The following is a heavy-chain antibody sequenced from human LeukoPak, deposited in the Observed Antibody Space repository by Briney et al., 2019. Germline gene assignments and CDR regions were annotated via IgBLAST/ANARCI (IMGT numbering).Heavy chain of an antibody. Sequence: GGSLRLSCAASGFTFDDYGMSWVRQAPGKGLEWVSGINWNGGRTSYAESVKGRFTISRDNAKNSLYLQMNTLRAEDTALYYCARAVSNSGWYGSVDYWGQGTLVTVSS. CDR2: INWNGGRT. CDR3: ARAVSNSGWYGSVDY. V-gene: IGHV3-20*04. D-gene: IGHD6-19*01. J-gene: IGHJ4*02. CDR1: GFTFDDYG.